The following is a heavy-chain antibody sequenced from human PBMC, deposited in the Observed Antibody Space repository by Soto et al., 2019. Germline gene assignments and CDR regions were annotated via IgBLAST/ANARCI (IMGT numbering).Heavy chain of an antibody. V-gene: IGHV3-74*01. CDR3: ARDRYSSSWYWFDP. D-gene: IGHD6-13*01. Sequence: PGGSLRLSCAASGFTFSSYWMHWVRQAPGKGLVWVSRINGDGSSTSYADSVKGRFTISRDNAKNTLYLQMNSLRAEDTAVYYCARDRYSSSWYWFDPWGQGTLVTVSS. J-gene: IGHJ5*02. CDR1: GFTFSSYW. CDR2: INGDGSST.